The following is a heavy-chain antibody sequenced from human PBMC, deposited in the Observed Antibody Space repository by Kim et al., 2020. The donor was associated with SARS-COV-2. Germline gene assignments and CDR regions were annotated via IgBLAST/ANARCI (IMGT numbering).Heavy chain of an antibody. CDR1: GFTFGDYA. Sequence: GGSLRLSCTASGFTFGDYAMSWVRQAPGKGLEWVGFIRSKAYGGTTEYAASVKGRFTISRDDSKSIAYLQMNSLKTEDTAVYYCTREPLRYFDWLLIDYWGQGTLVTVSS. CDR3: TREPLRYFDWLLIDY. CDR2: IRSKAYGGTT. D-gene: IGHD3-9*01. J-gene: IGHJ4*02. V-gene: IGHV3-49*04.